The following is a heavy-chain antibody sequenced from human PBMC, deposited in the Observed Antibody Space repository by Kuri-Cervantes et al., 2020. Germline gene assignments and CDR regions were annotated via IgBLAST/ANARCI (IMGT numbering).Heavy chain of an antibody. J-gene: IGHJ6*03. CDR1: GYTFTGYY. CDR3: ARDRSADVTYYYYCMDV. D-gene: IGHD1-14*01. Sequence: SVKVSCKASGYTFTGYYMHWVRQAPGQGLEWMGGIIPIFGTANYAQKFQGRVTITADKSTSTAYMELSSLRSEDTTVYYCARDRSADVTYYYYCMDVWGKGTTVTVSS. V-gene: IGHV1-69*06. CDR2: IIPIFGTA.